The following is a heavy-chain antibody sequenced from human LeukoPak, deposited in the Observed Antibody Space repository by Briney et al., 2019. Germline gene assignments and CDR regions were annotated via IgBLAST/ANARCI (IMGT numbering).Heavy chain of an antibody. J-gene: IGHJ2*01. Sequence: SETLSLTCSVSGVSINNYYWSWIREPPGRGLEWIGYVYYSGSTNYNPSLKSRVTISVDTSKNQFSLKLSSVTAADTAVYYCARDWSDYYDSSGYWYFDLWGRGTLVTVSS. CDR2: VYYSGST. D-gene: IGHD3-22*01. CDR3: ARDWSDYYDSSGYWYFDL. V-gene: IGHV4-59*01. CDR1: GVSINNYY.